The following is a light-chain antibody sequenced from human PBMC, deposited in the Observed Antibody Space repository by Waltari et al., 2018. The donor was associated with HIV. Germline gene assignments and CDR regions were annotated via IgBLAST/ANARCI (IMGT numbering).Light chain of an antibody. Sequence: QSALTQPPSASGSPGQSVTLSCTGTSSDVGGYNYVSWHQPHPGKAPKLMIYDVIKRPPGVPDRSSGSKSGNTASLTVSGLQPEDEADYYCSSHAGSKVVFGGGTRLTVL. CDR1: SSDVGGYNY. CDR2: DVI. CDR3: SSHAGSKVV. J-gene: IGLJ2*01. V-gene: IGLV2-8*01.